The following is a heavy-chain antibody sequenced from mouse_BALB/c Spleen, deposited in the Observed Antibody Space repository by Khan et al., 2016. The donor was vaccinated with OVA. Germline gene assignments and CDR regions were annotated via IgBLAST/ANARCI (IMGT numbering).Heavy chain of an antibody. CDR3: TRDRIDY. J-gene: IGHJ2*01. Sequence: QIQLVQSGAELAKPGASVKMSCKASGYTFTTYWMHWVKQRPGQGLEWIGYINPTSGYTDYTEKFKDRATLSADKSPSTAYMQLSSLTSEDSAVKYCTRDRIDYWGQGTTLTVSS. CDR2: INPTSGYT. CDR1: GYTFTTYW. V-gene: IGHV1-7*01.